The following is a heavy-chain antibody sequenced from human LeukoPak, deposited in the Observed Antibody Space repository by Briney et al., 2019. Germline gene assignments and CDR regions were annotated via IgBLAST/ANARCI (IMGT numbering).Heavy chain of an antibody. Sequence: ASVKVSCKASGYTFTSYYMHWVRQAPGQGLEWMGWINPNSGGTNYAQKFQGRVTMTRDTSISTAYMELSRLRSDDTAVYYCAGDSPADNWFDPWGQGTLVTVSS. CDR1: GYTFTSYY. D-gene: IGHD2-2*01. V-gene: IGHV1-2*02. CDR3: AGDSPADNWFDP. J-gene: IGHJ5*02. CDR2: INPNSGGT.